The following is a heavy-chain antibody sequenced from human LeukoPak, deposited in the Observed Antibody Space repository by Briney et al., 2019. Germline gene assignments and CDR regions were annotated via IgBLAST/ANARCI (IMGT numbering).Heavy chain of an antibody. CDR2: IYPGDSDT. J-gene: IGHJ4*02. V-gene: IGHV5-51*01. D-gene: IGHD3-22*01. CDR1: GYSFTSYW. CDR3: ASGEDSSGYAADY. Sequence: GESLKISCRASGYSFTSYWIGWVRQMPGKGLEWMGIIYPGDSDTRYSPSFQGQVTISADKSISTAYLQWSSLKASDTAMYYCASGEDSSGYAADYWGQGTLVTVSS.